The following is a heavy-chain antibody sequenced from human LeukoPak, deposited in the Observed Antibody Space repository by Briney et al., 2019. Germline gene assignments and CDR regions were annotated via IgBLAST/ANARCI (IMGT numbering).Heavy chain of an antibody. J-gene: IGHJ5*01. V-gene: IGHV3-30*04. D-gene: IGHD3-9*01. CDR1: GFTFSSSA. CDR2: ISYGGNNK. CDR3: VKDHGWLLYS. Sequence: GGSLRLSCAASGFTFSSSAMHWVRQAPGKGLEWVAVISYGGNNKYYADSVKGRFTISRDNSKNTLYLQMNSLRADDTAVYYCVKDHGWLLYSRGQGTLVTVSS.